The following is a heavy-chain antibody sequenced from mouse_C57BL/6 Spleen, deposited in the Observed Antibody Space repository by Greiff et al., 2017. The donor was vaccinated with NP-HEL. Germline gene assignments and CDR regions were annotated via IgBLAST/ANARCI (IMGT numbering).Heavy chain of an antibody. V-gene: IGHV5-17*01. CDR3: ARSRREYYAMDY. CDR2: ISSGSSTI. CDR1: GFTFSDYG. Sequence: EVKLVESGGGLVKPGGSLKLSCAASGFTFSDYGMHWVRQAPEKGLEWVAYISSGSSTIYYADTVKGRFTISRDNAKNTLFLQMTSLRSEDTAMYYCARSRREYYAMDYWGQGTSVTVSS. J-gene: IGHJ4*01.